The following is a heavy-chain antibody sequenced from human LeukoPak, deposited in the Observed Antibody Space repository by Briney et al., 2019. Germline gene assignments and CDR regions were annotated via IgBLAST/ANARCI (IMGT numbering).Heavy chain of an antibody. V-gene: IGHV3-9*01. Sequence: GGSLRLSCAVSGFTFSSYSMNWVRQAPGKGLEWVSGISWNSGSIGYADSVKGRFTISRDNAKNSLYLQMNSLRAEDTALYYCAKERDSSGYPFDYWGQGTLVTVSS. J-gene: IGHJ4*02. CDR2: ISWNSGSI. CDR3: AKERDSSGYPFDY. CDR1: GFTFSSYS. D-gene: IGHD3-22*01.